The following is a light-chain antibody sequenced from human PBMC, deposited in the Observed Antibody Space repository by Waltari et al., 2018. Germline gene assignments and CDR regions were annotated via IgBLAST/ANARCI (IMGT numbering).Light chain of an antibody. CDR2: ATS. CDR1: ESASTY. Sequence: DIQMTQSPSSLSAFVGDTVTITCRASESASTYLNWYQQKPGKAPKLLIYATSTLHNGVPSRFSGSGSATEFTLTISNLQPEDFATYYCQQTYRLLGIFGQGTKVEIK. J-gene: IGKJ1*01. V-gene: IGKV1-39*01. CDR3: QQTYRLLGI.